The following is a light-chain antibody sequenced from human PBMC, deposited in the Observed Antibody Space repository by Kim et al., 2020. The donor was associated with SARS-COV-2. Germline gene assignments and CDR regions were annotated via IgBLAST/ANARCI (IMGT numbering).Light chain of an antibody. CDR1: SLRSYY. CDR2: GKN. J-gene: IGLJ2*01. Sequence: ALGQTDRITCQGDSLRSYYASWYQKKPGQAPVLVIYGKNNRPSGIPDRFSGSSSGNTASLTITGAQAEDEADYYCNSRDSSGNHLVFGGGTQLTVL. V-gene: IGLV3-19*01. CDR3: NSRDSSGNHLV.